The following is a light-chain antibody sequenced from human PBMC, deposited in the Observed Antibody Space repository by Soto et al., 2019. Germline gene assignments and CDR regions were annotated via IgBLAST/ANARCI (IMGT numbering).Light chain of an antibody. CDR2: VNN. CDR3: AAWDDSLDGVV. Sequence: QSVLTQPPSESGTPGQRVTISCSGRSPNIGSNVVNWYQQLPGTAPKLLIYVNNQRPSGVPDRFSGSKSGTSASLAISGLQSEDEADYYCAAWDDSLDGVVFGGGTKLTVL. CDR1: SPNIGSNV. J-gene: IGLJ3*02. V-gene: IGLV1-44*01.